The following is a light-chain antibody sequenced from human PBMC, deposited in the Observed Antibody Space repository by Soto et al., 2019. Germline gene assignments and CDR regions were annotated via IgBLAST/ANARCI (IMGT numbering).Light chain of an antibody. CDR2: DVT. CDR1: SIDVGGYNF. J-gene: IGLJ1*01. CDR3: CSYAGSNTYV. Sequence: QSALTQPRSVSGSPGQSVTISCTGTSIDVGGYNFVSWYQQHPGKAPKLMIYDVTKRPSGVPDRFSGSKSGNTASLTISGLQAEDEADYYCCSYAGSNTYVFGTGTKVTVL. V-gene: IGLV2-11*01.